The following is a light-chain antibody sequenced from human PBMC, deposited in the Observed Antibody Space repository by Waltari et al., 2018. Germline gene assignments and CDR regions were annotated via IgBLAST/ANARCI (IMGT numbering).Light chain of an antibody. J-gene: IGLJ7*01. Sequence: QSVLTQSPSVSAAPGQRVTISCSGGHSNIGNNYVSWYRQFPGTAPKLLIYEDSERPSGVPGRFSGAKSGTAATLDIPGLQAGDEADYYCGTWDSSLSGAVFGGGTHLTVL. CDR3: GTWDSSLSGAV. V-gene: IGLV1-51*02. CDR1: HSNIGNNY. CDR2: EDS.